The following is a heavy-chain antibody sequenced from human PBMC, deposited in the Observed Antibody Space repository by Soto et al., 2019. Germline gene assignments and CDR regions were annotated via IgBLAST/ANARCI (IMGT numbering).Heavy chain of an antibody. CDR3: ARISMITFGGVIVSGPYYYMDV. CDR2: IFSNDEK. V-gene: IGHV2-26*01. J-gene: IGHJ6*03. Sequence: QVTLKESGPVLVKPTETLTLTCTVSVFSLSNARMGVSWIRQPPGKALEWLAHIFSNDEKSYSTSLKSRLTISKDTSKSQVVVTMTNMDPVDTATYYCARISMITFGGVIVSGPYYYMDVWGKGTTGTVSS. CDR1: VFSLSNARMG. D-gene: IGHD3-16*02.